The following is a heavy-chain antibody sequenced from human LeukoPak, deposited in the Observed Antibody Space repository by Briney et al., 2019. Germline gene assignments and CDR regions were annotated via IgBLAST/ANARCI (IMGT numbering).Heavy chain of an antibody. CDR2: INYGGTT. D-gene: IGHD6-19*01. Sequence: PSETLSLTCTVSGGSISSSDYYWSWIRQPPGKELEWIASINYGGTTYYNPSLKSRVTISVDTSKNQFSLKLSSVTAADTAVYYCARDAQAVAGKGRYYYYGMDVWGQGTTVTVSS. CDR3: ARDAQAVAGKGRYYYYGMDV. J-gene: IGHJ6*02. CDR1: GGSISSSDYY. V-gene: IGHV4-39*07.